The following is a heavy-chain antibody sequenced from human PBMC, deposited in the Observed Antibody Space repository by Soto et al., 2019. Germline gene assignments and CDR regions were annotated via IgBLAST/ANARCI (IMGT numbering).Heavy chain of an antibody. V-gene: IGHV4-59*11. J-gene: IGHJ4*02. CDR3: ARANCYSEY. CDR1: GASISSRC. Sequence: PSETLYLTCTISGASISSRCWSWVRQPPGKGLEWIGYIHYSGSTNYNPSLKSRVTILVDTSKNQFSLRLSSVAAADTAIYYCARANCYSEYWGQGTLVTVSS. D-gene: IGHD7-27*01. CDR2: IHYSGST.